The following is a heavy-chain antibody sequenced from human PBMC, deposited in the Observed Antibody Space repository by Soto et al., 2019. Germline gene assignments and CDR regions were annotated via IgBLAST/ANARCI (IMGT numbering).Heavy chain of an antibody. J-gene: IGHJ4*02. CDR3: ARSRGSSKPYYFDY. D-gene: IGHD1-26*01. CDR1: GGSISSAGMY. CDR2: VFYTGIT. V-gene: IGHV4-31*03. Sequence: SETLSLTCTVSGGSISSAGMYWSWIRQHPGRGLEWIGYVFYTGITYYNPSLKSRVTISVDTAKNQFSLNLSSVTAADTAMYYCARSRGSSKPYYFDYWGQGTLVTAPQ.